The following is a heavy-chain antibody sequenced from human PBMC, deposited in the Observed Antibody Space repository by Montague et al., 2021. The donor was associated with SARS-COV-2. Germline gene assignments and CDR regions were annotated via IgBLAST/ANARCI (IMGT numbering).Heavy chain of an antibody. CDR1: GFTFSSYA. Sequence: SLRLSCAASGFTFSSYAMHWVRQAPGKGLEWVADISYDGSNKYYADSVKGRFTISRDNSKNTLYLQMNSLRAEDTAVYYCARDGLSTWIQVEDAFDIWGQGTMVTVSS. V-gene: IGHV3-30-3*01. J-gene: IGHJ3*02. CDR2: ISYDGSNK. CDR3: ARDGLSTWIQVEDAFDI. D-gene: IGHD5-18*01.